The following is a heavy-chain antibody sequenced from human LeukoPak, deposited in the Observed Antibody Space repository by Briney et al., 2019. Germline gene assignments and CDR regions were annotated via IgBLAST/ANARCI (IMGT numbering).Heavy chain of an antibody. CDR2: MNPKSGGT. Sequence: ASVKVSCKASGYTFTGYYMHWVRQAPGQGLEWMGWMNPKSGGTNYAQKFEARVTMNRDTSISTAYMELSRLRFDDTAVYYCARSPDILTGEKFDYWGQGTLVTVSA. CDR1: GYTFTGYY. CDR3: ARSPDILTGEKFDY. V-gene: IGHV1-2*02. D-gene: IGHD3-9*01. J-gene: IGHJ4*02.